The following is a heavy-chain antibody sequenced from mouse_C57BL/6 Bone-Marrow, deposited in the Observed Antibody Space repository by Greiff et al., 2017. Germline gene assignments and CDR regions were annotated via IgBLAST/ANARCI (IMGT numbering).Heavy chain of an antibody. CDR1: GYAFSSSW. J-gene: IGHJ2*01. Sequence: QVQLQQSGPELVKPGASVKISCKASGYAFSSSWMNWVKQRPGKGLEWIGRSYPGDGDTNYNGKFKGKATLTADKSSSTAYMQLSSLTSEDSAVYFCARWGSGPFDYWGQGTTLTVSS. CDR3: ARWGSGPFDY. V-gene: IGHV1-82*01. D-gene: IGHD1-3*01. CDR2: SYPGDGDT.